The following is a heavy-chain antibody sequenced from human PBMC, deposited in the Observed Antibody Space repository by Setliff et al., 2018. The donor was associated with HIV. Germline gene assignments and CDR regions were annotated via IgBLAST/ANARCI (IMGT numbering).Heavy chain of an antibody. V-gene: IGHV1-69*10. Sequence: SVKVSCKASGGTFSSYAISWVRQAPGQGLDWMGGIIPILGIAIYAQKFQGRVTITADKSTSTAYMDLSSLRSEDTAVYYCARGARYCSSTSCEHYFDSWGQGALVTVSS. J-gene: IGHJ4*02. CDR2: IIPILGIA. CDR3: ARGARYCSSTSCEHYFDS. CDR1: GGTFSSYA. D-gene: IGHD2-2*01.